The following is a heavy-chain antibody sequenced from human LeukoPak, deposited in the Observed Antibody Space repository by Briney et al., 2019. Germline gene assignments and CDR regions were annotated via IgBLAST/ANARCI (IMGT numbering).Heavy chain of an antibody. V-gene: IGHV1-2*06. J-gene: IGHJ4*02. D-gene: IGHD2-2*01. CDR2: INPNSGDT. Sequence: GASVKVSCRASGYTFTGYHIHWVRQAPGQGLEWMGRINPNSGDTNYAQNFQGRVTMTRDTSINTAYMELSRLRSDDTAVYYCARDYCSSTSCLFDYWGQGTLVTVS. CDR3: ARDYCSSTSCLFDY. CDR1: GYTFTGYH.